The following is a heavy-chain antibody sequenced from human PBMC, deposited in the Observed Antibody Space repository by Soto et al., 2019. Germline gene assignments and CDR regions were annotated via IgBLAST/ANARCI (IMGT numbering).Heavy chain of an antibody. V-gene: IGHV3-30*03. J-gene: IGHJ4*02. Sequence: QVQLVESGGGVVQPGRSLRLSCAASGFTFSSYGMHWVRQAPGKGLEWVAVISYDGSNKYYADSVKGRFTISRDNSKNTLYLQMNSLRAEDTAVYYCATSAVVVPAAMLDYWGQGTLVTVSS. D-gene: IGHD2-2*01. CDR3: ATSAVVVPAAMLDY. CDR1: GFTFSSYG. CDR2: ISYDGSNK.